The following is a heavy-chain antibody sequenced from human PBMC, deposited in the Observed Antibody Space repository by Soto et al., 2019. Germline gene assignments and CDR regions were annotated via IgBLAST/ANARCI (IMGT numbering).Heavy chain of an antibody. D-gene: IGHD4-17*01. V-gene: IGHV1-69*06. CDR3: AGGTKTTVTPSYYYYGMDV. CDR2: IIPIFGTA. Sequence: SVKVSCKASGGTFGSYAISWVRQAPGQGLEWMGGIIPIFGTANYAQKFQGRVTITADKSTSTAYMELSSLRSEDTAVYYCAGGTKTTVTPSYYYYGMDVWGQGTTVTVSS. J-gene: IGHJ6*02. CDR1: GGTFGSYA.